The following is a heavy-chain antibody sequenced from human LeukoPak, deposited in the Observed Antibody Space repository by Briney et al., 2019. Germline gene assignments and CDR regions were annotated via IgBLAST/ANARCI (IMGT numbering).Heavy chain of an antibody. D-gene: IGHD4-17*01. CDR2: IYYSGST. V-gene: IGHV4-59*01. Sequence: SETLSLTSSVSGGSISSYYWSWIRQPPGKGLEWIGYIYYSGSTNYNPSLKSRVTISVDTSKNQFSLKLSSVTAADTAVYCCARENSYGDYVGWFDPWGQGTLVTVSS. J-gene: IGHJ5*02. CDR1: GGSISSYY. CDR3: ARENSYGDYVGWFDP.